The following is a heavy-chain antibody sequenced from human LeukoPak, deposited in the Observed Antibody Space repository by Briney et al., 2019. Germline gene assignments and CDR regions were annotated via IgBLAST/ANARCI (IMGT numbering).Heavy chain of an antibody. CDR3: ARASEWELRTLGDYGMDV. D-gene: IGHD1-26*01. V-gene: IGHV1-69*13. Sequence: SVKVSCKASGGTFSSYXXSWVRQAPGQGLEWXXXXXXIFXTAXXXXXFQXXXXXTAXXSTSTAYMELSSLRSEDTAVYYCARASEWELRTLGDYGMDVWGQGTTVTVSS. J-gene: IGHJ6*02. CDR1: GGTFSSYX. CDR2: XXXIFXTA.